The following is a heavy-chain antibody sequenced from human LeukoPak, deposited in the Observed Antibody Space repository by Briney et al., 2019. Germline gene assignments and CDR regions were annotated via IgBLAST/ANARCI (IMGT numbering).Heavy chain of an antibody. V-gene: IGHV3-7*01. J-gene: IGHJ4*02. CDR3: TRDFGRSSYYFDF. CDR2: IKQDGSEK. CDR1: GFTFNDYW. D-gene: IGHD3-3*01. Sequence: GGSLRLSCAASGFTFNDYWMSWVRQAPGKGLEWVANIKQDGSEKYYVDSVRGRLTISRDNAENSLFLQMNRLRVEDTAVYYCTRDFGRSSYYFDFWGQGTLVSVSS.